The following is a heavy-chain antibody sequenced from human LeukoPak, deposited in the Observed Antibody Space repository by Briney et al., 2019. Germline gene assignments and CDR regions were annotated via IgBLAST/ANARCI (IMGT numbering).Heavy chain of an antibody. J-gene: IGHJ6*04. CDR2: INHSGSA. CDR1: GGSFSGYY. V-gene: IGHV4-34*01. Sequence: SETLSLTCAVYGGSFSGYYWSWIRQPPGKGLEWIGEINHSGSANYNPSLKSRVTISVDTSKNQFSLKLSSVTAADTAVYYCARPATKRITMVRGVLADVWGKGTTVTASS. CDR3: ARPATKRITMVRGVLADV. D-gene: IGHD3-10*01.